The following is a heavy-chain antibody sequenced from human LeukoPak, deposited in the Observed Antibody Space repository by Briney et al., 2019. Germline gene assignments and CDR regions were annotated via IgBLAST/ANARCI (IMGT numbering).Heavy chain of an antibody. CDR3: ARRFRAAADLNWFDP. J-gene: IGHJ5*02. Sequence: SETLSLTCAVYGGSFSGYYRSWIRQPPGKGLEWIGEINHSGSTNYNPSLKSRVTISVDTSKNQFSLKLSSVTAADTAVYYCARRFRAAADLNWFDPWGQGTLVTVSS. CDR2: INHSGST. CDR1: GGSFSGYY. D-gene: IGHD6-13*01. V-gene: IGHV4-34*01.